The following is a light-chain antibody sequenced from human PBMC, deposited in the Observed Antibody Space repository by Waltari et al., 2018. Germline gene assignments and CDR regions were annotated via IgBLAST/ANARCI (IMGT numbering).Light chain of an antibody. Sequence: QSALTQPASVSGSPGQSITISCTGTSSDVGGYNYVSWYQQHPGKAPKLMIYDVSKRPSGVSNRFSGSKSGNTASLTISGRQDEDEADYYCRSYTSSSTLEVFGGGTKLTGL. CDR1: SSDVGGYNY. J-gene: IGLJ3*02. V-gene: IGLV2-14*01. CDR2: DVS. CDR3: RSYTSSSTLEV.